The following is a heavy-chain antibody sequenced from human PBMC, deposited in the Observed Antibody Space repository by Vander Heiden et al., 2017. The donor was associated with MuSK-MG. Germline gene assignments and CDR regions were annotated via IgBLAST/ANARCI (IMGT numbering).Heavy chain of an antibody. D-gene: IGHD3-10*01. CDR3: ASAQDGIWGRDGSGSYRDY. V-gene: IGHV5-51*01. CDR2: IYPGDSDT. CDR1: GYSFTSYW. Sequence: EVQLVQSGAEVKKPGESLKISCKGSGYSFTSYWIGWVRQMPGKGLEWMGIIYPGDSDTRYSPSFQGQVTISADKSISTAYLQWSSLKAWDTAMYYCASAQDGIWGRDGSGSYRDYWGQGTLVTVSS. J-gene: IGHJ4*02.